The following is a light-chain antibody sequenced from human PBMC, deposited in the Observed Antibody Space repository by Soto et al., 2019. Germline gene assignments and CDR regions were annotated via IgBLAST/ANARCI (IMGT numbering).Light chain of an antibody. CDR2: GAS. CDR1: QSVSSSY. V-gene: IGKV3-20*01. Sequence: EVVLTQSPATLSVSPGAGATLSCRASQSVSSSYLAWYQQKPGQAPRLLIYGASSRATGIPDRFSGSGSGTDFTLTINRLEPADFAVYYSLQSCTPPPLGG. CDR3: LQSCTPPP. J-gene: IGKJ4*01.